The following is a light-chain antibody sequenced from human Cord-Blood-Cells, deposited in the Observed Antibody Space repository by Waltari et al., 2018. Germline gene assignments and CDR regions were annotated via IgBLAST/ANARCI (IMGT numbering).Light chain of an antibody. CDR2: WAS. V-gene: IGKV4-1*01. CDR1: QSVLYSSNNNNY. Sequence: DIVMTQSPDYLAVSPGEMTTTSCKSSQSVLYSSNNNNYLAWYQQKPGQPPKLLIYWASTRESGVPDRFSGSGSGTDFTLTISSLQAEDVAVYYCQQYYSTPLTFGGGTKVEIK. J-gene: IGKJ4*01. CDR3: QQYYSTPLT.